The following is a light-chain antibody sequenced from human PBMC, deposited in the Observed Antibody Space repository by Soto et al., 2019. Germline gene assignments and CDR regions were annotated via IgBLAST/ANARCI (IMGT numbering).Light chain of an antibody. V-gene: IGKV1-5*01. CDR2: DAS. J-gene: IGKJ1*01. Sequence: DIQMTQSPSTLSASVGDRVTITCRARQSISTWLAWYQQKPGKAPKLLIYDASSLESGVPSRFSGSGSGTEITLTISSLQPDDFATYYCQQYYTYSWTFGQGTKVEF. CDR1: QSISTW. CDR3: QQYYTYSWT.